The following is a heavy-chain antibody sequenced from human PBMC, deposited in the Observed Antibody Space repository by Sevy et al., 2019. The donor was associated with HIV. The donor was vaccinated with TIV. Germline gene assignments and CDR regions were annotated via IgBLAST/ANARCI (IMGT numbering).Heavy chain of an antibody. J-gene: IGHJ4*02. CDR3: AKLGIAVAVPLDY. CDR1: GFTFSSYA. V-gene: IGHV3-23*01. CDR2: ISGSGGST. D-gene: IGHD6-19*01. Sequence: GGSLRLSCAASGFTFSSYAMSWVRQAPGKGLEWVSAISGSGGSTYYADSVKDRFTISRDNSKNTLYLQMNSLRAEDTTVYYCAKLGIAVAVPLDYWGQGTLVTVSS.